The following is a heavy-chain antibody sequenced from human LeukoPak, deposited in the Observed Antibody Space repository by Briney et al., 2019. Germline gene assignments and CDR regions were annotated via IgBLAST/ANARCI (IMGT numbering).Heavy chain of an antibody. Sequence: GGSLRLYCAASGFTFSSYWMHRVRQAPGKGLVWVSRINSDGSSTSYADSVKGRFTISRDNAKNTLYLQMNSLRAEDTAVYYCARDHYGDTDYYMDVWGKGTTVTVSS. CDR2: INSDGSST. D-gene: IGHD4-17*01. CDR1: GFTFSSYW. J-gene: IGHJ6*03. V-gene: IGHV3-74*01. CDR3: ARDHYGDTDYYMDV.